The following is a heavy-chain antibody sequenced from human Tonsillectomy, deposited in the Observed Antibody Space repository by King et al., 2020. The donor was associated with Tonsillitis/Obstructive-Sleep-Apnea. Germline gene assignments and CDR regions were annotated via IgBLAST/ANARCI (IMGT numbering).Heavy chain of an antibody. CDR1: GFTFSSYW. V-gene: IGHV3-74*01. CDR3: ARKGGLLWFGALTDSGMDV. D-gene: IGHD3-10*01. CDR2: INSDGSST. Sequence: VQLVESGGGLVQPGGSLRLSCAASGFTFSSYWMHWVRQAPGKGLVWVSRINSDGSSTSYADSVKGRFTISRDNAKNTLYLQMNSLRDEDTAVYYCARKGGLLWFGALTDSGMDVWGQGTTVTVSS. J-gene: IGHJ6*02.